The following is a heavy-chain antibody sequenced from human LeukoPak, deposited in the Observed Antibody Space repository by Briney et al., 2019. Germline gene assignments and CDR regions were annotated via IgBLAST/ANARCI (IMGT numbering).Heavy chain of an antibody. D-gene: IGHD3-10*01. Sequence: GGSLRLSCAASGFTFSSYSMNWVRQAPGKGLEWVSSISSSSSYIYYADSVKGRFTISRDNAKNSLYLQMNSLGAEDTAVYYCARRGITMVRGVKGNYYYYYMDVWGKGTTVTASS. V-gene: IGHV3-21*01. CDR3: ARRGITMVRGVKGNYYYYYMDV. J-gene: IGHJ6*03. CDR2: ISSSSSYI. CDR1: GFTFSSYS.